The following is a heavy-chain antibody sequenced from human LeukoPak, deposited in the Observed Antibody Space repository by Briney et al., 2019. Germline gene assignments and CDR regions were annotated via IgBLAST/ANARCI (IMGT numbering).Heavy chain of an antibody. CDR2: INPSGGST. CDR3: ARGPGGSSSWYYDW. Sequence: ASVKVSCKASGYTFTSYYMHWVRQAPGPPLDPPAIINPSGGSTSYAQKFQGRVTMTRDMSTSTVYMELSSLRSEDTAVYYCARGPGGSSSWYYDWWGQGTLVTVSS. D-gene: IGHD6-13*01. V-gene: IGHV1-46*01. J-gene: IGHJ4*02. CDR1: GYTFTSYY.